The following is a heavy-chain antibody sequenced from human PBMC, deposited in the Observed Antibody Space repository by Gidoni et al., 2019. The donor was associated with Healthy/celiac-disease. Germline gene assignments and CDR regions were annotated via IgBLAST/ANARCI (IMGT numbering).Heavy chain of an antibody. CDR3: ARRTTVTSYFDY. J-gene: IGHJ4*02. V-gene: IGHV4-39*01. CDR1: CGSICSSSYY. D-gene: IGHD4-17*01. CDR2: IYYSGST. Sequence: QLQLQESGPGLGKPSETPSLTCTVSCGSICSSSYYWGWIRQPPGKGLERIGRIYYSGSTYYHPTLKSRVTMSVDTSKNQFSLKLGSVTAADTAVYYCARRTTVTSYFDYWGQGTLVTVSS.